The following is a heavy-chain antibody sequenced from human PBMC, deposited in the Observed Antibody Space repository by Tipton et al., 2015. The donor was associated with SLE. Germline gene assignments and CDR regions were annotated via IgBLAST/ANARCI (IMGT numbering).Heavy chain of an antibody. CDR2: IYYSGST. CDR3: ARRRYSSSSRPHWYFDL. CDR1: GGSFSGYY. J-gene: IGHJ2*01. D-gene: IGHD6-6*01. V-gene: IGHV4-59*08. Sequence: TLSLTCAVYGGSFSGYYWSWIRQPPGKGLEWIGYIYYSGSTNYNPSPKSRVTISVDTSKNQFSLKLSSVTAADTAVYYCARRRYSSSSRPHWYFDLWGRGTLVTVSS.